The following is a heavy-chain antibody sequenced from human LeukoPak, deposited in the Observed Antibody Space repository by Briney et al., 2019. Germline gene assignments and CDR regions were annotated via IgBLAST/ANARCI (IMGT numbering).Heavy chain of an antibody. Sequence: GGSLRLSCAASGFTFSTSSMNWVRQAPGKGLEWVSSITSSSSYIYYADSVKGRFTISRDNAKNSLYLQMNSLRAEDTAVYYCATDLIHYYGSGAKTWGQGTLVTVSS. D-gene: IGHD3-10*01. CDR2: ITSSSSYI. CDR1: GFTFSTSS. V-gene: IGHV3-21*01. J-gene: IGHJ5*02. CDR3: ATDLIHYYGSGAKT.